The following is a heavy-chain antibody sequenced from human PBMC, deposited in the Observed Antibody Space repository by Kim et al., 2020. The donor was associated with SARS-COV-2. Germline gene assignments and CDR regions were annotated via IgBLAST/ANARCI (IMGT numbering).Heavy chain of an antibody. D-gene: IGHD3-10*01. J-gene: IGHJ5*02. Sequence: GGSLRLSCAASGLTFSDHFMSWIRQAPEKGLEWISSIDTSGSTMYYADSVKGRFTISRDNAKNSLFLHMSGLRPEDTAVYYCARGMKLLWLGEEGPWGRGTLVTVSS. CDR2: IDTSGSTM. CDR1: GLTFSDHF. V-gene: IGHV3-11*01. CDR3: ARGMKLLWLGEEGP.